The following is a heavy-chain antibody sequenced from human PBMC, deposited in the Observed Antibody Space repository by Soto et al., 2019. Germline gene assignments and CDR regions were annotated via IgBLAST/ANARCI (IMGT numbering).Heavy chain of an antibody. CDR1: GPTFSSQD. V-gene: IGHV1-8*01. CDR2: MNPNTGNT. D-gene: IGHD6-6*01. J-gene: IGHJ4*02. CDR3: ARGRAEYNSCLRLDY. Sequence: QAQLVQSGAEVKKPGASGKGSCKASGPTFSSQDIHWVRQATGQGLEWMGWMNPNTGNTGYAQTFQGRVSRTRDTSINTAYMELSSLRSDDTAVYYCARGRAEYNSCLRLDYWGQGTLVTVSS.